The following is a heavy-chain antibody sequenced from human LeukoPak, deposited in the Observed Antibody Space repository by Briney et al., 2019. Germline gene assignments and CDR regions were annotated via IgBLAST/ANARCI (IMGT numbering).Heavy chain of an antibody. D-gene: IGHD5-12*01. CDR3: ARDANSGYAVYYYMDV. Sequence: GGSLRLSCAASGFTFSDYYMSWIRQAPGKGLEWVSYISSSGSTIYYADSVKGRFTISRDNAKNSLYLQMNSLRAEDTAVYYCARDANSGYAVYYYMDVWGKGTTVTISS. CDR1: GFTFSDYY. CDR2: ISSSGSTI. V-gene: IGHV3-11*01. J-gene: IGHJ6*03.